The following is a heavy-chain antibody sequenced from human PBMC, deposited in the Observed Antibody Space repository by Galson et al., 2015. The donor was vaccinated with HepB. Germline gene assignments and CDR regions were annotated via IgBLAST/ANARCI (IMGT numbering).Heavy chain of an antibody. CDR3: ATDGQLKYSSSSRPFDY. J-gene: IGHJ4*02. Sequence: SVKVSCKVSGYTLTELSMHWVRQAPGKGLEWMGGFDPEDGETIYAQKFQGRVTMTEDTSTDTAYMELSSLRSEDTAVYYCATDGQLKYSSSSRPFDYWGQGTLVTVSS. V-gene: IGHV1-24*01. CDR2: FDPEDGET. CDR1: GYTLTELS. D-gene: IGHD6-6*01.